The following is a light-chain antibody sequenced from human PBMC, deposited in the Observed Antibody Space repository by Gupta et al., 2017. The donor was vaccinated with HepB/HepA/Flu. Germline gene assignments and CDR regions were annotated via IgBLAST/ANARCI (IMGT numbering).Light chain of an antibody. CDR1: SSNIGAIYD. CDR3: QSYDSTLSGVV. Sequence: QSVLTQPPSVSGAPGQRVTISCTGSSSNIGAIYDVHWYQQLPGTAPKLLIYGNNNRPSGVPDRFSGSKSGPSASLAITGLQAEDEADYYCQSYDSTLSGVVFGGGTKLTVL. CDR2: GNN. J-gene: IGLJ2*01. V-gene: IGLV1-40*01.